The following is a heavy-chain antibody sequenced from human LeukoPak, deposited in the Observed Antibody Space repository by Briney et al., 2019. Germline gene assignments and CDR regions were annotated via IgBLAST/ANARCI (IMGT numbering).Heavy chain of an antibody. CDR1: GYTFTSYG. D-gene: IGHD2-8*02. V-gene: IGHV1-18*01. J-gene: IGHJ4*02. CDR2: ISAYNGNA. CDR3: ARGTGLVASVYYFDY. Sequence: ASVKVSCKASGYTFTSYGISWVRQAPGQGLEWMGWISAYNGNANYAQKLQGRVTMTTDTSTSTAYMELRSLRSDDTAVYYCARGTGLVASVYYFDYWGQGTLVTVSS.